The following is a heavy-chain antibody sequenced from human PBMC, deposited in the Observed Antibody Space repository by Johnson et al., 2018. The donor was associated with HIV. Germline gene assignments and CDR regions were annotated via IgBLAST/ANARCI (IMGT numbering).Heavy chain of an antibody. CDR2: IYSGGST. D-gene: IGHD4-17*01. Sequence: VQVVESGGGLVQPGGSLRLSCAASGFTVSSNYMSWVRQAPGQGLEWVSVIYSGGSTYYADSVKGRFTISRDNSKNTVFLQMNSLRTDDTAVYYCARDWDYAHAFDIWGQGTMVTVSS. J-gene: IGHJ3*02. CDR3: ARDWDYAHAFDI. CDR1: GFTVSSNY. V-gene: IGHV3-66*02.